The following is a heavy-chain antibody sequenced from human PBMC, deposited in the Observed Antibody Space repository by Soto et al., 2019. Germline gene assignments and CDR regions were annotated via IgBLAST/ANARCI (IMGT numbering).Heavy chain of an antibody. J-gene: IGHJ4*02. D-gene: IGHD1-26*01. V-gene: IGHV3-21*01. CDR2: ISSSSSYI. CDR1: GFTFSSYS. CDR3: ARGSLGGSYSSY. Sequence: RLSCAASGFTFSSYSMNWVRQAPGKGLEWVSSISSSSSYIYYADSVKGRFTISRDNAKNSLYLQMNSLRAEDTAVYYCARGSLGGSYSSYWGQGTLVTVSS.